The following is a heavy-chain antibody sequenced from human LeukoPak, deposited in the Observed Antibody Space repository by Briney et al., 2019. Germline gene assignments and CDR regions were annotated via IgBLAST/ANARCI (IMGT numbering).Heavy chain of an antibody. V-gene: IGHV1-69*13. CDR1: GGTFTTYA. CDR2: IIPMFGRT. J-gene: IGHJ5*02. Sequence: SVKVSCKASGGTFTTYAITWVRQAPGQGLEWVGRIIPMFGRTDYAQKFQGRVTITADESTTSTYMELSGLRSEDTAVYYCAREEKWLTPFLDRWGQGTLVTVSS. CDR3: AREEKWLTPFLDR. D-gene: IGHD6-19*01.